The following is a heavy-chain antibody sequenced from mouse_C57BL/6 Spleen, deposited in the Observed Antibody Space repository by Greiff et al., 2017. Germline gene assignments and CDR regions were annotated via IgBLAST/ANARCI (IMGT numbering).Heavy chain of an antibody. D-gene: IGHD1-3*01. V-gene: IGHV2-5*01. CDR1: GFSFTSYG. CDR3: AKNNVVRGAMDY. Sequence: VKLQQSGPGLVQPSQSLSITCTVSGFSFTSYGVHWVRQSPGKGLEWLGVIWRGGSTDYNAAFMSRLSITKDNSKSQVFFKMNSLQADDTAIYYCAKNNVVRGAMDYWGQGTSGTVSS. J-gene: IGHJ4*01. CDR2: IWRGGST.